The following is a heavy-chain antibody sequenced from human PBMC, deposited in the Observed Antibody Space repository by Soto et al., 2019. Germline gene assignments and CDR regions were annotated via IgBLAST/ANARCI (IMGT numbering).Heavy chain of an antibody. V-gene: IGHV3-30-3*01. CDR2: ISYDGINK. Sequence: ESGGGVVQPGRSLRLSCAASGFTFSSYAIHWVRQAPGKGLEWVAVISYDGINKYYTDSVKGRFTISRDNSKNTLYLQVNILKGEDTAVYYCARDITGSTSYYYNMDVWGQGTTVTVSS. CDR3: ARDITGSTSYYYNMDV. J-gene: IGHJ6*02. CDR1: GFTFSSYA. D-gene: IGHD1-7*01.